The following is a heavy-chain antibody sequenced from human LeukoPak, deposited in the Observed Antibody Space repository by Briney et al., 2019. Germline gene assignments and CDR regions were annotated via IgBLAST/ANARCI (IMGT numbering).Heavy chain of an antibody. V-gene: IGHV3-23*01. CDR3: AKDRLAIFGVVIKDDAFDI. J-gene: IGHJ3*02. CDR1: GFTFSNYA. D-gene: IGHD3-3*01. Sequence: GGSLRLSCAASGFTFSNYAMSWVRQAPGKGLEWVAAISRGGRTDYADSMKGRFTISRDNSRNTLYLQMNSLRAEDTAVYYCAKDRLAIFGVVIKDDAFDIWGQGTMVTVSS. CDR2: ISRGGRT.